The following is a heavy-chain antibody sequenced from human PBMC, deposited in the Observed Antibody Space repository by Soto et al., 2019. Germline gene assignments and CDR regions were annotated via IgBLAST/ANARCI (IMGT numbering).Heavy chain of an antibody. CDR3: ARTVLLWSGASGWYFDL. J-gene: IGHJ2*01. V-gene: IGHV4-31*03. CDR1: GGSISSGGYY. Sequence: QVQLQESGPGLVKPSQTLSLTCTVSGGSISSGGYYWSWIRQHPGKGLEWIGYIYYSGSTYYNPSLKSRVTISVDTSKNQFSLKLSSVTAADTAVYYCARTVLLWSGASGWYFDLWGRGTLVTVSS. D-gene: IGHD3-10*01. CDR2: IYYSGST.